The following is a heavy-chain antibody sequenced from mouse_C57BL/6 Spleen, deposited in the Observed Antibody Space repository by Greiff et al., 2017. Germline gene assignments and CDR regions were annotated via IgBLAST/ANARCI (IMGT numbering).Heavy chain of an antibody. CDR2: IYPGDGDT. CDR1: GYAFSSSW. Sequence: VQLQQSGPELVKPGASVKISCKASGYAFSSSWMNWVKQRPGKGLEWIGRIYPGDGDTNYNGKFKGKATLTADKSSSTAYMQLSSLTSEDSAVYFCASYYYGSSPYFDVWGTGTTVTVSS. D-gene: IGHD1-1*01. V-gene: IGHV1-82*01. J-gene: IGHJ1*03. CDR3: ASYYYGSSPYFDV.